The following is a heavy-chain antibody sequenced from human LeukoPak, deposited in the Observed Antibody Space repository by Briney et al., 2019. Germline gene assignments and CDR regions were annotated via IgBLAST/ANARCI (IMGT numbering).Heavy chain of an antibody. J-gene: IGHJ4*02. CDR2: INYSVDT. Sequence: SETLSLTCTVSGSSINNYYWSWIRQPPGKGLEWIGYINYSVDTNSNPSLESRVTISVDTSTKQFSLRLNSVTAADTAVYFCARIYAGGSFFDYWGQGTLVTVSS. CDR1: GSSINNYY. V-gene: IGHV4-59*08. CDR3: ARIYAGGSFFDY. D-gene: IGHD3-10*01.